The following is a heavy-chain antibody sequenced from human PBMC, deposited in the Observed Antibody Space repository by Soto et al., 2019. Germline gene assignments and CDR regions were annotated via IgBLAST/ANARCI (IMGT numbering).Heavy chain of an antibody. V-gene: IGHV3-9*01. CDR2: ISWNSGSI. CDR3: AKDIFLLGYYYDSSGRVGAFDI. D-gene: IGHD3-22*01. Sequence: PGGSLRLSCAASGFTFDDYAMHWVRQAPGKGLEWVSGISWNSGSIGYADSVKGRFTISRDNAKNSLYLQMNSLRAEDTALYYCAKDIFLLGYYYDSSGRVGAFDIWGQGTTVT. CDR1: GFTFDDYA. J-gene: IGHJ3*02.